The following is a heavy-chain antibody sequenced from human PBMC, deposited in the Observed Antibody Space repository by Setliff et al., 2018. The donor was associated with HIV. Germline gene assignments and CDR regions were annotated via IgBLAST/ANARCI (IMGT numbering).Heavy chain of an antibody. D-gene: IGHD3-22*01. Sequence: PSETLSLTCTVSGGSINSFHWNWVRQPAGRGLEWIGRIFASGNTNYNPSLKSRVTMSVDTSKNQFSLNLNSVTAADTAVYYCARDRTEFVDGGYYPYYFDSWGQGTLVTVSS. CDR3: ARDRTEFVDGGYYPYYFDS. CDR2: IFASGNT. CDR1: GGSINSFH. J-gene: IGHJ4*02. V-gene: IGHV4-4*07.